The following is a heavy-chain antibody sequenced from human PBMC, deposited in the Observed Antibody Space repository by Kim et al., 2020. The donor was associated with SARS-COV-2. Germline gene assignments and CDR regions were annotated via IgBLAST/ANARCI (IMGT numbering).Heavy chain of an antibody. Sequence: SETLSLTCTVSGGSISSGGYYWSWIRQHPGKGLEWIGYIYYSGSTYYNPSLKSRVTISVDTSKNQFSLKLSSVTAADTAVYYCARAVMGYYDFWITTGGPYYFDYWGQGTLVTVSS. V-gene: IGHV4-31*03. CDR3: ARAVMGYYDFWITTGGPYYFDY. CDR1: GGSISSGGYY. J-gene: IGHJ4*02. D-gene: IGHD3-3*01. CDR2: IYYSGST.